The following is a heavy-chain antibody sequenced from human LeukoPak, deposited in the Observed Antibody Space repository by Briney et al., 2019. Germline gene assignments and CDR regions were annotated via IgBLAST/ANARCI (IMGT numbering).Heavy chain of an antibody. CDR1: GGSISSSSYY. Sequence: SETLSLTCTVSGGSISSSSYYWSWIRQPPGKGLEWIGEINHSGSTNYNPSLKSRVTISVDTSKNQFSLKLSSVTAADTAVYYRAFTRYYYYYYGMDVWGQGTTVTVSS. CDR2: INHSGST. D-gene: IGHD3-16*01. V-gene: IGHV4-39*07. CDR3: AFTRYYYYYYGMDV. J-gene: IGHJ6*02.